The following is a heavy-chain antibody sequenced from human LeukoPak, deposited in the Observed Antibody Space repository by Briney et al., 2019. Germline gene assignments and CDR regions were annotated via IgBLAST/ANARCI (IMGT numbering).Heavy chain of an antibody. CDR3: ARGPGYDILTGYYALDF. Sequence: AAVKVSCETSAYTFTDYYMHWVRQAPGQGPEWMGWINPNSGGTNYAQKFQGRATMTRDTSISTAYMELSNLRSDDTAMYYCARGPGYDILTGYYALDFWGQGTLVTVSS. CDR1: AYTFTDYY. CDR2: INPNSGGT. V-gene: IGHV1-2*02. J-gene: IGHJ4*02. D-gene: IGHD3-9*01.